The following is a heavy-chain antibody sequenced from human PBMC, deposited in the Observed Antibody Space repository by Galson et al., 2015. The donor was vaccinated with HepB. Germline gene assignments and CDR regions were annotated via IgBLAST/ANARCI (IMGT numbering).Heavy chain of an antibody. CDR2: IWYDGSNK. Sequence: SLRLSCAASGFTFSSYGMHWVRQAPGKGLEWVAVIWYDGSNKYYADSVKGRFTISRDNSKNTLYLQMNSLRAEDTAVYYCARESVPAAIIYYYYGMDVWGQGTTVTVSS. J-gene: IGHJ6*02. V-gene: IGHV3-33*01. CDR1: GFTFSSYG. D-gene: IGHD2-2*01. CDR3: ARESVPAAIIYYYYGMDV.